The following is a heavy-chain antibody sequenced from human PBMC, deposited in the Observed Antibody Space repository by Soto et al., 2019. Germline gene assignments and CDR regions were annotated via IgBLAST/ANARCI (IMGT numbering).Heavy chain of an antibody. CDR3: ASRYSSSWYYFDY. CDR1: GGTFSSYA. CDR2: IIPIFGTA. D-gene: IGHD6-13*01. V-gene: IGHV1-69*13. Sequence: VASVKVSCKASGGTFSSYAISWVRQAPGQGLEWMGGIIPIFGTANYAQKFQGRVTITADESTSTAYMELSSLRSEDTAVYYCASRYSSSWYYFDYWGQGTLVTVSS. J-gene: IGHJ4*02.